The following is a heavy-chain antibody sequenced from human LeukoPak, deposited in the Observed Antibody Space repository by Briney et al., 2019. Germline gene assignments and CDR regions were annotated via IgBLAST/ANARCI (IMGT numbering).Heavy chain of an antibody. J-gene: IGHJ6*02. CDR2: IRYDGSNK. D-gene: IGHD4-17*01. CDR1: GFTFSSYG. V-gene: IGHV3-30*02. Sequence: GGSLRLSCAASGFTFSSYGMHWVRQAPGKGLEWVAFIRYDGSNKYYADSVKGRFTISRDNSKNTLYLQMNSLRAEDTAVYYCARDEDYGELYGMDVWGQGTTVTVSS. CDR3: ARDEDYGELYGMDV.